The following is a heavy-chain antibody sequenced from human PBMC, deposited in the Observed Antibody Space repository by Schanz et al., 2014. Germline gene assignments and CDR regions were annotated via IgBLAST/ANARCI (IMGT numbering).Heavy chain of an antibody. CDR3: AKVWGSDYFYPFDY. D-gene: IGHD3-22*01. J-gene: IGHJ4*02. CDR1: GFSFSGYG. V-gene: IGHV3-21*04. Sequence: VQLVESGGGVAQPGGSLRLSCAASGFSFSGYGMHWVRQAPGKGLEWVSSISSTSTYLYYADSVKGRFTISRDSARNSLYLQMSSLRAEDTAVYYCAKVWGSDYFYPFDYWGQGTLVTVSS. CDR2: ISSTSTYL.